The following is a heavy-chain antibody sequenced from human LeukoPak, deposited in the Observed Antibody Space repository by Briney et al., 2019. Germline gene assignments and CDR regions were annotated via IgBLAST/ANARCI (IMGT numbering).Heavy chain of an antibody. J-gene: IGHJ4*02. Sequence: TGGSLRLSCTASGPIFSDSAIHWVRQASGKGLEWVGRIKSKADTYATAYAASVKDRFTISRDDSKNTAYLQMNSLKTEDTAVYYCARLTGDFVGYDYWGQGTLVTVSS. CDR2: IKSKADTYAT. V-gene: IGHV3-73*01. D-gene: IGHD2-21*02. CDR1: GPIFSDSA. CDR3: ARLTGDFVGYDY.